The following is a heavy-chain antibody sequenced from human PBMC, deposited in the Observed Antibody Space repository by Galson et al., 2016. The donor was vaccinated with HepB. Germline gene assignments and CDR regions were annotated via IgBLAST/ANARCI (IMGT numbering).Heavy chain of an antibody. CDR1: GDSISSNNW. J-gene: IGHJ4*02. CDR2: IYQTGTA. Sequence: SETLSLTCAVSGDSISSNNWWSWVRQPPGKGLEWLGEIYQTGTANYNPSFTSRATISVDTSKNQISLRLASVTAADTAMYYCARGTLGTTATMAFDYWGQGTLVTVSS. V-gene: IGHV4-4*02. CDR3: ARGTLGTTATMAFDY. D-gene: IGHD1/OR15-1a*01.